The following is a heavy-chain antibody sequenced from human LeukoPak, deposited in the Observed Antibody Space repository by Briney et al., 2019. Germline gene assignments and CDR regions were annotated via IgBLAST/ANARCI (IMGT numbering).Heavy chain of an antibody. D-gene: IGHD2-15*01. CDR3: ARHKGYCSGGSCYTADY. CDR2: IYPGDSDT. Sequence: GESLKISCKGSGYSFTSYWIGWERQMPGKGLEWMGIIYPGDSDTRHSPSFQCQLTISADNSISTAYLQSRSLKASDTAVFYCARHKGYCSGGSCYTADYWGQGTLVTVSS. CDR1: GYSFTSYW. J-gene: IGHJ4*02. V-gene: IGHV5-51*01.